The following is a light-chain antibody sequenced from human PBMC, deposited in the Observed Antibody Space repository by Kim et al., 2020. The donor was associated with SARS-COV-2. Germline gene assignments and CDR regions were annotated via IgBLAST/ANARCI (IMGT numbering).Light chain of an antibody. CDR2: DAS. V-gene: IGKV1-5*01. J-gene: IGKJ1*01. CDR1: HSISSR. Sequence: TSVRHRVTITCRASHSISSRLAWYHQKPEKAPKLLIYDASSLEVGVPSRFSGSGSGTEFTLTISSLQPDDFATYYCQQYNSYSWTFGQGTKVDIK. CDR3: QQYNSYSWT.